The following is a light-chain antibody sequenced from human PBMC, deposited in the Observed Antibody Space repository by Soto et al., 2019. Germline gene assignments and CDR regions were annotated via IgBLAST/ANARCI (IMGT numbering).Light chain of an antibody. CDR1: QSVNGN. V-gene: IGKV3-15*01. CDR3: QQYNNWPRT. Sequence: EIVMTQSPATLSVSPGEGATLSCRASQSVNGNLAWYQQKPGQAPRLLIYGASTRATGIPARFGGSGSGTEFTLTISSLQSEDFAVYYCQQYNNWPRTFGQGTKV. J-gene: IGKJ1*01. CDR2: GAS.